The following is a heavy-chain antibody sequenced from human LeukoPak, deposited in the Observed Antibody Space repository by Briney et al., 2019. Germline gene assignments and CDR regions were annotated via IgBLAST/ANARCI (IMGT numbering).Heavy chain of an antibody. CDR3: TRGSGWYGIW. J-gene: IGHJ4*02. CDR2: IKYSGGSA. Sequence: PGGSLRLSCTVSGFTLSSYEMSWIRQAPGKGLEWVATIKYSGGSAYYADSVKGRFSISRDDSKNTLYLQLNSLRAEDTALYCCTRGSGWYGIWWGQGTVVIVSS. CDR1: GFTLSSYE. V-gene: IGHV3-23*01. D-gene: IGHD6-19*01.